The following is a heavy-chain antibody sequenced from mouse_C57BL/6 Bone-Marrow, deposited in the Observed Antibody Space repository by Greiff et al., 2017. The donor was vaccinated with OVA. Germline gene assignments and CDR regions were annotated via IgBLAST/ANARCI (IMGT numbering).Heavy chain of an antibody. CDR2: INPGSGGT. CDR3: ARYGNYEGFAY. D-gene: IGHD2-1*01. CDR1: GYAFTNYL. Sequence: QVQLQQSGAELVRPGTSVKVSCKASGYAFTNYLIEWVKQRPGQGLEWIGVINPGSGGTNYNEKFQGKATLTADKSSSTAYMQLSSLTSEDSAVYFCARYGNYEGFAYWGQGTLVTVSA. V-gene: IGHV1-54*01. J-gene: IGHJ3*01.